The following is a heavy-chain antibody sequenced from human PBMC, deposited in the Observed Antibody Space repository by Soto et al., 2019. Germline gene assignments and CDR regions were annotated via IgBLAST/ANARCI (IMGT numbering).Heavy chain of an antibody. J-gene: IGHJ4*02. CDR2: IHYTGIT. D-gene: IGHD6-13*01. Sequence: QVQLQESGPGLVKPSQTLSLTCTVSDGSISSGGYYWSWIRQPPGKGLEWIGFIHYTGITHYNPYLKSRVTISIETSQNHFSLKLSSVTAADTAVYYCVRGKDKDDSSFWYYWGQGTLVTGSS. V-gene: IGHV4-31*03. CDR3: VRGKDKDDSSFWYY. CDR1: DGSISSGGYY.